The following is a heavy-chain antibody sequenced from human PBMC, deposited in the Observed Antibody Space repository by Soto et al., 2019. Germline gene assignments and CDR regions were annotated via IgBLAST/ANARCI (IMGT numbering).Heavy chain of an antibody. J-gene: IGHJ6*02. D-gene: IGHD3-10*01. CDR2: LDGAGGST. CDR1: GFTFSDYA. CDR3: AAPRDEYGSGVSWFTYGMDI. Sequence: EGSLRLSCLASGFTFSDYAMTWVRHVPGRGLEWVASLDGAGGSTYYADSVRGRFTISRDNSQNTLFLQMKRLTVDDTAIYYCAAPRDEYGSGVSWFTYGMDIWGQGTTVTVSS. V-gene: IGHV3-23*01.